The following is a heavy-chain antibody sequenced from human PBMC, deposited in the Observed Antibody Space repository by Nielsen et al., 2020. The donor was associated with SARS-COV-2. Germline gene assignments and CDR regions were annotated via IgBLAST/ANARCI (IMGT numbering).Heavy chain of an antibody. CDR3: AKEGLSDDYGDFAHY. CDR1: GFTFSSYS. D-gene: IGHD4-17*01. Sequence: GESLKISCAASGFTFSSYSMNWVRQAPGKGLEWVAVISYDGSNKYYADSVKGRFTISRDNSKNTLYLQMNSLRAEDTAVYYCAKEGLSDDYGDFAHYWGQGTLVTVSS. J-gene: IGHJ4*02. CDR2: ISYDGSNK. V-gene: IGHV3-30*18.